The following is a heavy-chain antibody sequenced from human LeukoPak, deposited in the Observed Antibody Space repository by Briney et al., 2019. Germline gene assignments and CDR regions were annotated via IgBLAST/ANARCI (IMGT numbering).Heavy chain of an antibody. CDR2: IWYDGSNK. D-gene: IGHD2/OR15-2a*01. J-gene: IGHJ3*02. CDR1: GFTFSSYG. Sequence: GGSLRLSCAASGFTFSSYGMHWVRQALGKGLEWVAVIWYDGSNKYYADSVKGRFTISRDNSKNTLYLQMNSLRVEDTAVYYCAVEYNSSPYAFDIWGQGTKVTVSS. CDR3: AVEYNSSPYAFDI. V-gene: IGHV3-33*01.